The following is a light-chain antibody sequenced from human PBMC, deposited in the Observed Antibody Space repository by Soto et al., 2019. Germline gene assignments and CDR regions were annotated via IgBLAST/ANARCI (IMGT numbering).Light chain of an antibody. CDR2: HAS. Sequence: DIQMTQSPSSLSASVGYRVTITCQASQGIITYLSWFQQKPGKAPKLLIYHASNLESGVPSRFSGSGSGTDFTLTISCLQSEDFATYYCQQYYSFITFGQGTRLEI. CDR1: QGIITY. V-gene: IGKV1-33*01. J-gene: IGKJ5*01. CDR3: QQYYSFIT.